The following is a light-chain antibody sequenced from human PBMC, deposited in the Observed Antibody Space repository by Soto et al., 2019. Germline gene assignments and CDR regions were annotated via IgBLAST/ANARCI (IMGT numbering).Light chain of an antibody. J-gene: IGLJ1*01. CDR1: SSDVGYYNY. CDR2: EVN. Sequence: SALTQPASVSGSPGQSITISCTGTSSDVGYYNYVSWYRQHPGKAPRLMIYEVNNRPSGVSNRFSGSKSGNTASLTISGLQAEDEADYYCSSCTSSSTLLYVFGTGTKVTVL. V-gene: IGLV2-14*01. CDR3: SSCTSSSTLLYV.